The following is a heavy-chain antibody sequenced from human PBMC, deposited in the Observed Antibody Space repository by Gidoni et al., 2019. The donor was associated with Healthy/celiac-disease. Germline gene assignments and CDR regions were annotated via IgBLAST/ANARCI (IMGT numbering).Heavy chain of an antibody. V-gene: IGHV4-39*01. CDR3: ARHYRWWRAPFDY. CDR1: GGSISSSSYY. CDR2: IYYSGST. Sequence: QLQLQESGPGLVKPSETLSLTCTVSGGSISSSSYYWGWIRQPPGKGLEWIGSIYYSGSTYYNPSLKSRVTISVDTSKNQFSLKLSSVTAADTAVYYCARHYRWWRAPFDYWGQGTLVTVSS. J-gene: IGHJ4*02. D-gene: IGHD2-15*01.